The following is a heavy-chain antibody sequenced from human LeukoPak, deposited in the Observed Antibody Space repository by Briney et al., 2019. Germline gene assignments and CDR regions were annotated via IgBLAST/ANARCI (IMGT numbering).Heavy chain of an antibody. D-gene: IGHD3-3*01. Sequence: GGSLRLSCAGSGFTFSHAWMSWVRQAPGKELEWVGRIKSKTDRGTTDYAAPVEGRFTISRDDSKNTLYLQMNSLKTEDTAVYYCTTVGPVGLRFLEWLFAYWGQGTLVTVSS. CDR2: IKSKTDRGTT. J-gene: IGHJ4*02. CDR3: TTVGPVGLRFLEWLFAY. CDR1: GFTFSHAW. V-gene: IGHV3-15*01.